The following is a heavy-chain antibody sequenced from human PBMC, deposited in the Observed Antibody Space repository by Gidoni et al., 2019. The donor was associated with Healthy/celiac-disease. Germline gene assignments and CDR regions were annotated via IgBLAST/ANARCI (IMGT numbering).Heavy chain of an antibody. CDR1: GYTFTGYY. J-gene: IGHJ6*02. CDR3: ARGRLNDFWSGFSMDV. Sequence: QVQLVQSGAEVKKPGASVKVSCKASGYTFTGYYMHWVRQAPGQGLEWMGWINPNSGGTNYEQKFQGRVTMTRDTSISTAYMELSRLRSDDTAVYYCARGRLNDFWSGFSMDVWGQGTTVTVSS. CDR2: INPNSGGT. V-gene: IGHV1-2*02. D-gene: IGHD3-3*01.